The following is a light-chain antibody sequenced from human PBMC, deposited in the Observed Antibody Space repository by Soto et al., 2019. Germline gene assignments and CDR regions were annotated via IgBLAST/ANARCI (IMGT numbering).Light chain of an antibody. J-gene: IGKJ1*01. CDR2: AAS. CDR3: IQDYNYPCT. CDR1: QGIRND. V-gene: IGKV1-6*01. Sequence: AIQMTQSPSSLSASVGDRVTITCRASQGIRNDLGWYQQTPGKAPKLLIYAASSLQGGVPSMFSGSGSGTDFTLTISSLQPEDFATYYCIQDYNYPCTFGQGTKVEIK.